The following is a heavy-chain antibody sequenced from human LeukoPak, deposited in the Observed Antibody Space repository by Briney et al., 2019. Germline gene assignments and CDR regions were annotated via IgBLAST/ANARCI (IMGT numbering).Heavy chain of an antibody. Sequence: ASVKVSCTASGYTFTSYGISWVRQAPGQGLEWMGWINPNSGGTNYAQKLQGRVTMTRDTSISTAYMELSRLRSDDTAVYYCARDNYDFWSGYSYYYYYYMDVWGKGTTVTVSS. CDR2: INPNSGGT. D-gene: IGHD3-3*01. CDR3: ARDNYDFWSGYSYYYYYYMDV. CDR1: GYTFTSYG. V-gene: IGHV1-2*02. J-gene: IGHJ6*03.